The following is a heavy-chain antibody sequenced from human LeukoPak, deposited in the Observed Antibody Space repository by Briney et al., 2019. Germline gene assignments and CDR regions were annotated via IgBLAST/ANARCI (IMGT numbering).Heavy chain of an antibody. CDR3: ARSSTVIVGDFRY. Sequence: GGSLRLSCAASGFTFGSYAMSWVRQAPGKGLEWVSGISGSGGSTDYADSVKGRFTISRDNSKNTLDLQMNSLRAEDTAVYYCARSSTVIVGDFRYWGQGTLVTVSS. CDR2: ISGSGGST. V-gene: IGHV3-23*01. CDR1: GFTFGSYA. D-gene: IGHD3-22*01. J-gene: IGHJ4*02.